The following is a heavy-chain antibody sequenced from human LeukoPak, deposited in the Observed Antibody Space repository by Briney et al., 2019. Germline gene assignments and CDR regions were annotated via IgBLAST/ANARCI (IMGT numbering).Heavy chain of an antibody. J-gene: IGHJ4*02. CDR3: ARHPRRLTMVRGATYYFDY. CDR1: GGFISNYY. V-gene: IGHV4-34*01. CDR2: INHSGST. Sequence: KPSETLSLTCTVSGGFISNYYWSWIRQPPGKGLEWIGEINHSGSTNYNPSLKSRVTISVDTSKNQFSLKLSSVTAADTAVYYCARHPRRLTMVRGATYYFDYWGQGTLVTVSS. D-gene: IGHD3-10*01.